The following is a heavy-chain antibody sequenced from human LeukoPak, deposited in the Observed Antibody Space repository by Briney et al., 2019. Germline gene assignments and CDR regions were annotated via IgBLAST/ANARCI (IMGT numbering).Heavy chain of an antibody. D-gene: IGHD4-23*01. J-gene: IGHJ4*02. Sequence: GGSLRLYCAASGFTFSSYEMNWVRQAPGKGLEWVSYISRSGSTIYYADSVKGRFTISRDNAKNSLYLQMNSLRAEDTAVYYCAREFYRGSSFDYWGQGTLVTVSS. V-gene: IGHV3-48*03. CDR3: AREFYRGSSFDY. CDR2: ISRSGSTI. CDR1: GFTFSSYE.